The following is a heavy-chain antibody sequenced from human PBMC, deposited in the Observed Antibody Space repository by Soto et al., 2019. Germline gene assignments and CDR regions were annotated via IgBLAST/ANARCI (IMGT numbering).Heavy chain of an antibody. CDR3: AMTYYYDSSGYYLFAFDI. CDR2: IDPGDSNT. V-gene: IGHV5-10-1*01. J-gene: IGHJ3*02. D-gene: IGHD3-22*01. Sequence: GESLKISCKGSGYSFSSYWITWVRQMPGKGLEWMGKIDPGDSNTKYRPSFQGHVTISADKSISTAYLQWSSLKASDTAMYFCAMTYYYDSSGYYLFAFDIWRQRTMVTVAS. CDR1: GYSFSSYW.